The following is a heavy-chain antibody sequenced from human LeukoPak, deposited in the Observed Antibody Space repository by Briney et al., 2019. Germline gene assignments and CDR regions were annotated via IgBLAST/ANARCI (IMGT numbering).Heavy chain of an antibody. CDR2: ISSSSRAT. D-gene: IGHD4-11*01. Sequence: PGGSLRLSCTASGFTFSNYNMNWVRQAPGKGLEWVSYISSSSRATYYADSVKGRFTISRDNAKNSLYLRMNSLTDEDTAVYYCAAYSNYAYSFDPWGQGTLVTVSS. CDR1: GFTFSNYN. J-gene: IGHJ5*02. CDR3: AAYSNYAYSFDP. V-gene: IGHV3-48*02.